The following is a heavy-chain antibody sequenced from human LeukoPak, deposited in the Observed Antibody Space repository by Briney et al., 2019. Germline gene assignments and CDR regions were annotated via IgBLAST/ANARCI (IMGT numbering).Heavy chain of an antibody. CDR1: GFTFSSYA. CDR3: AKSVSSIAVAGIVY. V-gene: IGHV3-33*06. CDR2: IWYDGSNK. J-gene: IGHJ4*02. Sequence: PGGSLRLSCAASGFTFSSYAMSWVRQAPGKGLEWVAVIWYDGSNKYYADSVKGRFTISRDNSKNTLYLQMNSLRAEDTAVYYCAKSVSSIAVAGIVYWGQGTLVTVSS. D-gene: IGHD6-19*01.